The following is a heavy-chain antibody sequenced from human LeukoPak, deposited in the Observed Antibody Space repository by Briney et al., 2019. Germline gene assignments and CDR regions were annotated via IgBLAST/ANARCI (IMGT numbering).Heavy chain of an antibody. CDR2: IYYSGST. CDR1: GGSISSYY. V-gene: IGHV4-59*01. Sequence: PETLSLTCTVSGGSISSYYWSWIRQPPGKGLEWIGYIYYSGSTNYNPSLKSRVTISVDTSKNQFSLKLSSVTAADTAVYYCARDRVVVVPAAINKDAFDIWGQGTMVTVSS. CDR3: ARDRVVVVPAAINKDAFDI. J-gene: IGHJ3*02. D-gene: IGHD2-2*02.